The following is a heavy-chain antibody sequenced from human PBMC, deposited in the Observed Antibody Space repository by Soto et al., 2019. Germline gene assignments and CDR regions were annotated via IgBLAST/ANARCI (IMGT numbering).Heavy chain of an antibody. V-gene: IGHV4-4*07. CDR2: FSLSGTT. CDR1: GASIAVSSC. J-gene: IGHJ4*02. D-gene: IGHD2-15*01. Sequence: SETRSLTCSVSGASIAVSSCWSLIRQPAGKGLEWIGRFSLSGTTNYSPSLRSRVTMSADVSKNQFSLRLTSVTAADTALYFCARKQAGYFSGIDYWGQGTLVTVSS. CDR3: ARKQAGYFSGIDY.